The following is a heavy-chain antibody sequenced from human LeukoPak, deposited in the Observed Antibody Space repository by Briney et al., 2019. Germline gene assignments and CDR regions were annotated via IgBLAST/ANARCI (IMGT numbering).Heavy chain of an antibody. Sequence: SETLSLTCTVSGGSISSYYWSWIRQPPGKGLEWIGYIYYSGSTNYNPSLKSRVTISVDTSKNQFSLKLSSVTAADTAVYYCARGFYGSGSYYNVNGAFDIWGQGTMVTVSS. CDR1: GGSISSYY. CDR2: IYYSGST. J-gene: IGHJ3*02. CDR3: ARGFYGSGSYYNVNGAFDI. D-gene: IGHD3-10*01. V-gene: IGHV4-59*01.